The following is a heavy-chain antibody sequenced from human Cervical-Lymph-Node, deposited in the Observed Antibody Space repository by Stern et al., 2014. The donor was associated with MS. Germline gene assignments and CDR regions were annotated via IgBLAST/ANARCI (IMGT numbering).Heavy chain of an antibody. CDR3: ARGRGGNYRYYFDY. Sequence: HLVESGGGLVKPGGSLRLSCAASGFTFSSYSMNWVRQAPGKGLEWVASISSGGSYIYYADSLKGRFTISRDNAKNSLYLQMNSLRAEDTAVYYCARGRGGNYRYYFDYWGQGTLVTVSS. V-gene: IGHV3-21*01. CDR2: ISSGGSYI. J-gene: IGHJ4*02. D-gene: IGHD4-23*01. CDR1: GFTFSSYS.